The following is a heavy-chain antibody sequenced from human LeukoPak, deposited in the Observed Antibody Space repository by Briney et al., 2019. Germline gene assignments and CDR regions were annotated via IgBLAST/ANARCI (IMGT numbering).Heavy chain of an antibody. Sequence: GGSLRLXCAASGFTFSDYYMSWIRQAPGKVLEWVSYISSSGSTIYYADSVKGRFTISRDNAKNSLYLQMNSLRAEDTAVYYCARGSKLTTGTMGDLDYWGQGTLVTVSS. D-gene: IGHD1-1*01. CDR3: ARGSKLTTGTMGDLDY. J-gene: IGHJ4*02. CDR1: GFTFSDYY. CDR2: ISSSGSTI. V-gene: IGHV3-11*04.